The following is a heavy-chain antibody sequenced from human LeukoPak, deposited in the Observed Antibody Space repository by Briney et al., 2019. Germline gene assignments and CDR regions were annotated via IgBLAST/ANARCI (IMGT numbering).Heavy chain of an antibody. V-gene: IGHV1-2*02. CDR2: INPNSGGT. J-gene: IGHJ6*03. D-gene: IGHD6-19*01. CDR1: GYTFTGYY. Sequence: ASVTVSCKASGYTFTGYYMHWVRQAPGQGLEWMGWINPNSGGTNYAQKFQGRVTMTRDTSISTAYMELSRLRSDDTAVYYCARDLGQWLANYYYMDVWGKGTTVTISS. CDR3: ARDLGQWLANYYYMDV.